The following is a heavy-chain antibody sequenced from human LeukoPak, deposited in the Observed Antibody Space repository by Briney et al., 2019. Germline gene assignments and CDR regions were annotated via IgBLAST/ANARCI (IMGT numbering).Heavy chain of an antibody. J-gene: IGHJ4*02. CDR3: ALHQWFGGLWY. CDR1: GFTFSSYS. D-gene: IGHD3-10*01. Sequence: GGSLRLSCAASGFTFSSYSMNWVRQAPGKGLEWVSYISSSSSTIYYADSVRGRFTISRDNSKNTLYLQMNSLRAEDTAVYCCALHQWFGGLWYWGQGTLVTVSS. V-gene: IGHV3-48*01. CDR2: ISSSSSTI.